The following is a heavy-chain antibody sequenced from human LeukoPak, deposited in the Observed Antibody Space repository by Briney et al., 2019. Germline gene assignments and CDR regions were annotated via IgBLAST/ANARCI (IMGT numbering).Heavy chain of an antibody. CDR3: ARASHDYGDYSHFDY. CDR2: IYYSGST. Sequence: SETLSLTCTVSGGSISSSSYYWGWIRQPPGKGLEWIGSIYYSGSTYYNPSLKSRVTISVDTSKNQFSLKLSSVTAADTAVYYCARASHDYGDYSHFDYWGQGTLVIVSS. CDR1: GGSISSSSYY. D-gene: IGHD4-17*01. V-gene: IGHV4-39*07. J-gene: IGHJ4*02.